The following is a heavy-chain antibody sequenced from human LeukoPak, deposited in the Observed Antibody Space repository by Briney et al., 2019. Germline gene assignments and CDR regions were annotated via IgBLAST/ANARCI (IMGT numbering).Heavy chain of an antibody. CDR1: GFTFSDFN. Sequence: GDSLSLSCTASGFTFSDFNMHWVRQAPGKGLEWVALVLNDGSNKYYADSVKGRFTISRDNSKNTLYLQMNSLRAEDTAVYYCAKDIGYTYGHGFGYWGQGILVTVSS. J-gene: IGHJ4*02. CDR3: AKDIGYTYGHGFGY. D-gene: IGHD5-18*01. CDR2: VLNDGSNK. V-gene: IGHV3-30*04.